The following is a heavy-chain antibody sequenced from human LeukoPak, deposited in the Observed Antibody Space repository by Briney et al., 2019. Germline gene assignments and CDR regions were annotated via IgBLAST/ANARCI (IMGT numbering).Heavy chain of an antibody. Sequence: GESLKISCKGSGYSFTSYWIGWVRQMPGKGLEWMGIIYPSDSDTKYSPSFRGQVTISADKSITTAYLQWSSLKASDTAIYYCASESRSSRTIDYWGQGTQVTVSS. V-gene: IGHV5-51*01. J-gene: IGHJ4*02. CDR2: IYPSDSDT. CDR3: ASESRSSRTIDY. CDR1: GYSFTSYW. D-gene: IGHD6-13*01.